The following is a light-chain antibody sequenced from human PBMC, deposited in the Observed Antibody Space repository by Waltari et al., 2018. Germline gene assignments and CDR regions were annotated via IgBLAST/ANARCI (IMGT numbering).Light chain of an antibody. Sequence: DIVMTQSPDSLAVFLGERATISCEASQSVFYSLSNKNSLAWYQQKPGQPPKLLIHWASTRQSGVPDRFSGSGSGTHFALTISSLQAEDVAVYYCQQFYSSPPTFGQGTKVEI. V-gene: IGKV4-1*01. CDR2: WAS. J-gene: IGKJ1*01. CDR1: QSVFYSLSNKNS. CDR3: QQFYSSPPT.